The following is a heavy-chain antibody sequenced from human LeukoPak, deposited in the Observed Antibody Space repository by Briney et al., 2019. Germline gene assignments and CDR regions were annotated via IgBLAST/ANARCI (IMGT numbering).Heavy chain of an antibody. CDR3: ARGISKQRYYYMDV. Sequence: SETLSLTCTVSGGSISSYYWSWIRQPPGKGLEWIGYISDSGSTNYNSPLESRITISLDTSKNQFSLKLSSVTAADTAVYYCARGISKQRYYYMDVWGKGTTVTVSS. CDR1: GGSISSYY. J-gene: IGHJ6*03. CDR2: ISDSGST. V-gene: IGHV4-59*08. D-gene: IGHD6-25*01.